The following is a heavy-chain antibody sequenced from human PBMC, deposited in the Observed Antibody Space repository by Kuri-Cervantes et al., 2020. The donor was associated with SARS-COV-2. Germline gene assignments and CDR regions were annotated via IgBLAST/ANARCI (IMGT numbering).Heavy chain of an antibody. Sequence: SVKVSCKASGGTFSSYAISWVRQAPGRGLEWMGGIIPIFGTANYAQKFQGRVTITTDESTSTAYMELSSLRSEDTAVYYCARGLGDPSSGYFDYWGQGTLVTVSS. D-gene: IGHD3-16*01. CDR1: GGTFSSYA. J-gene: IGHJ4*02. CDR3: ARGLGDPSSGYFDY. CDR2: IIPIFGTA. V-gene: IGHV1-69*05.